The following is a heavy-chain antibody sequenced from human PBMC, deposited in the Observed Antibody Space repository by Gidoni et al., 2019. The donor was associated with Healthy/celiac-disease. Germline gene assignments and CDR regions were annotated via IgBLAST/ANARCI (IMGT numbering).Heavy chain of an antibody. V-gene: IGHV3-21*01. D-gene: IGHD3-3*01. CDR2: ISSSSSYI. Sequence: EVQLVASGGGLVKPGGSLRLSCAASGFTFSSYSMNWVRQAPGKGLEWVSSISSSSSYIYYADSVKGRFTISRDNAKNSLYLQMNSLRAEDTAVYYCASWFGLEWLPIEVYYYYGMDVWGQGTTVTVSS. CDR3: ASWFGLEWLPIEVYYYYGMDV. J-gene: IGHJ6*02. CDR1: GFTFSSYS.